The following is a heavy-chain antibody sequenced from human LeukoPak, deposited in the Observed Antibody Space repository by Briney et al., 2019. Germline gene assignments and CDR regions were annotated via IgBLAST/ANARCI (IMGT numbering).Heavy chain of an antibody. D-gene: IGHD6-19*01. J-gene: IGHJ5*02. CDR2: VHHSGST. CDR1: GGSIRSTSYY. CDR3: ARRSTVAGRGRFDP. V-gene: IGHV4-39*01. Sequence: SETLSLTCTVPGGSIRSTSYYWGWIRQPPGKGLEWLGSVHHSGSTYDNPSLKSRVTISVETSKNQFSLKLISVTAADTAVYYCARRSTVAGRGRFDPWGQGTLVTVSS.